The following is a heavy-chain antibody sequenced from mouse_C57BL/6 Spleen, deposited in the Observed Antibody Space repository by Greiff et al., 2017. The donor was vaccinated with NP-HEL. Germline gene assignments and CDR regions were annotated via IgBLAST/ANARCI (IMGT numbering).Heavy chain of an antibody. V-gene: IGHV5-17*01. CDR3: ARPSDGYYFWDY. CDR1: GFTFSDYG. D-gene: IGHD2-3*01. J-gene: IGHJ2*01. Sequence: EVQRVESGGGLVKPGGSLKLSCAASGFTFSDYGLHWVRQAPEKGLEWVAYISSGSSTIYYADTVKGRFTISRDNAKNTLFLQMTSLRSEDTAMYYCARPSDGYYFWDYWGQGTTLTVSS. CDR2: ISSGSSTI.